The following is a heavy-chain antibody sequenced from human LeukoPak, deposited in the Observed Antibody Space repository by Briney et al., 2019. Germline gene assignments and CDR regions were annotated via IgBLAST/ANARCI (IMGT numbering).Heavy chain of an antibody. J-gene: IGHJ6*04. CDR2: IYYSGST. Sequence: SETLSLTCTVSGGSISSYYWSWIRQPPGKGLEWIGHIYYSGSTNYNPSLKSRVTISVDTSKNQFSLKLSSVTAADTAVYYCARDYYDILTGDPYGMDVWGRGTTVTVSS. D-gene: IGHD3-9*01. V-gene: IGHV4-59*01. CDR1: GGSISSYY. CDR3: ARDYYDILTGDPYGMDV.